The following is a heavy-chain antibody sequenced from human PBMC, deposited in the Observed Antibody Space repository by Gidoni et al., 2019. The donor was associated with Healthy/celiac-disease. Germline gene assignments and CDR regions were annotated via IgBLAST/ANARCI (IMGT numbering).Heavy chain of an antibody. CDR2: IDPSDSYT. CDR3: ARLGKDIVATIDAFDI. Sequence: EVQLVQSGAEVKKPGESLRISCKGSGYSFPSYWISWGRQMPGKGLEWMGRIDPSDSYTNYSPSFQGHVTISADKSISTAYLQWSSLKASDTAMYYCARLGKDIVATIDAFDIWGQGTMVTVSS. CDR1: GYSFPSYW. V-gene: IGHV5-10-1*03. D-gene: IGHD5-12*01. J-gene: IGHJ3*02.